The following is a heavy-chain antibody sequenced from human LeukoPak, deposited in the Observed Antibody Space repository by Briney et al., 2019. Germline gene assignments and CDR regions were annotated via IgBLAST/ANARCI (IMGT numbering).Heavy chain of an antibody. CDR3: ARGGIITSYAFEI. D-gene: IGHD1-26*01. V-gene: IGHV3-21*01. CDR2: ISSTSNYI. Sequence: GGSLRLSCAASGFTFSTYAISWVRQAPGKGLEWVSCISSTSNYIFYADSVRGRFTISRDNARNSLYLQMDSLRAEDTAVYYCARGGIITSYAFEIWGQGAMVTVSS. CDR1: GFTFSTYA. J-gene: IGHJ3*02.